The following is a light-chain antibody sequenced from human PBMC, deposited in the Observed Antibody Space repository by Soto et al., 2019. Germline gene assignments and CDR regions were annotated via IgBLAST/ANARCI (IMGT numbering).Light chain of an antibody. V-gene: IGKV3-15*01. CDR3: QVRTNWSIA. CDR2: GAS. CDR1: QSVSSN. Sequence: EIVMTPSPATLSVSPGERATLSCRASQSVSSNLAWYQQKPGQAPRLLIYGASTRATGIPARFSGSGSGTEFTLTISSLQSEDFAVYYCQVRTNWSIAFGRGTRLEIK. J-gene: IGKJ5*01.